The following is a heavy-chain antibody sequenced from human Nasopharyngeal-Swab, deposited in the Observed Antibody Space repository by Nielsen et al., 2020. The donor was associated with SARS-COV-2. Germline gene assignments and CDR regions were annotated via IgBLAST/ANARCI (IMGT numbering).Heavy chain of an antibody. CDR2: ISFDGTNR. V-gene: IGHV3-30*04. J-gene: IGHJ3*01. CDR1: GFIFHSFA. Sequence: GSLKISCAASGFIFHSFAMHWVRQSPGKGLEWVALISFDGTNRYYAGSVRGRFTISRDTSKDTLYLQMNNLRAEDTAVYYCVRDRDIFGYDSSGYYGADAFDLWGQGTMVTVSA. D-gene: IGHD3-22*01. CDR3: VRDRDIFGYDSSGYYGADAFDL.